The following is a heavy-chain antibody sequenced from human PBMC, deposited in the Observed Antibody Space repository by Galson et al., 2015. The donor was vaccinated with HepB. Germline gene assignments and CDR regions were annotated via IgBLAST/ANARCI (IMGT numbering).Heavy chain of an antibody. CDR2: IYSGDSGSNT. D-gene: IGHD3-22*01. J-gene: IGHJ6*02. CDR1: GFTVSFYY. CDR3: AREVASSGLFDYWGQGTLVTVSTGSASAPGQQVRQLYKGDYYYYGMDV. Sequence: SLRLSCAASGFTVSFYYMSWVRQAPGKGLEWVSVIYSGDSGSNTYYADSVKGRFTISRDNSKNTLYVQMNSLRAEDTAVYYCAREVASSGLFDYWGQGTLVTVSTGSASAPGQQVRQLYKGDYYYYGMDVWGQGTTVTVSS. V-gene: IGHV3-53*01.